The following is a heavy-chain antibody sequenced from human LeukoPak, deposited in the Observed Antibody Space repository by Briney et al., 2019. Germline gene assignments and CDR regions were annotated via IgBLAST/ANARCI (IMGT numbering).Heavy chain of an antibody. J-gene: IGHJ4*02. CDR3: AKGGKWDVTPFDY. CDR2: ISGGGGST. CDR1: GFTFTSYS. V-gene: IGHV3-23*01. Sequence: GGSLRLSCAASGFTFTSYSMNWVRQALGKGLEWVSTISGGGGSTYYADSVKGRFTISRDNSKNTLYLQVNSLRAEDTAAYYCAKGGKWDVTPFDYWGQGTLVTVSS. D-gene: IGHD1-26*01.